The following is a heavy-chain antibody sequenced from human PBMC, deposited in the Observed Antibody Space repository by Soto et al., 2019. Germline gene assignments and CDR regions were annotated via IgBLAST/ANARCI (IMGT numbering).Heavy chain of an antibody. D-gene: IGHD3-22*01. J-gene: IGHJ4*02. CDR2: ISGSGGST. CDR3: AKGFYYDSSGYSFDY. CDR1: GITFSSYA. Sequence: GGSLRLSCAASGITFSSYAMSWVRQAPGKGLEWVSAISGSGGSTYYADSVKGRFTISRDNSKNTLYLQMNSLRAEDTAVYYCAKGFYYDSSGYSFDYWGQGTLVTVSS. V-gene: IGHV3-23*01.